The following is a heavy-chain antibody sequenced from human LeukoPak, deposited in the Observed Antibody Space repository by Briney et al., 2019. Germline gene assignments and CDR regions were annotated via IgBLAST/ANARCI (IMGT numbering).Heavy chain of an antibody. CDR2: TYYRSKWYN. CDR1: GDSVSSNSAA. J-gene: IGHJ4*02. Sequence: SQTLSLTCAISGDSVSSNSAAWNWIRQSPSRGLEWLGKTYYRSKWYNDYAVSVKSRITINPDTSKNQFSLQLDSVTPEDTAVYYCARDFRGVYSSSWCFDYWGQGTLVTVSS. D-gene: IGHD6-13*01. V-gene: IGHV6-1*01. CDR3: ARDFRGVYSSSWCFDY.